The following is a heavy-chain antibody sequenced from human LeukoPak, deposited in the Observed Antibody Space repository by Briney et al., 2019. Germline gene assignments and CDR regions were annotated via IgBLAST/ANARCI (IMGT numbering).Heavy chain of an antibody. J-gene: IGHJ5*02. V-gene: IGHV3-23*01. D-gene: IGHD2-2*01. Sequence: AGGSLRLSCAASGFTFSSYAMSWVRQAPGKGLEWVSAISGSGGSTYYADSVKGRFTISRDNSKNTLYLQMNSLRPEDTAVYYCARVIGVVPATIRIDPWGQGTLVTVSS. CDR3: ARVIGVVPATIRIDP. CDR2: ISGSGGST. CDR1: GFTFSSYA.